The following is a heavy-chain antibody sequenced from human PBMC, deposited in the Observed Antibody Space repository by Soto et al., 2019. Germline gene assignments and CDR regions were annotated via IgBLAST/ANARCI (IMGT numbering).Heavy chain of an antibody. Sequence: QVQLVQSGAAVKKPGASVKGSCKASGFSLTGYYIHWLRQAPGQGLEWRGWINAHSGGTEYAQKLKGRGTLTSYTSIATAYLTLTGLTSDDTALYYCAKDLTRQLAYWLDPWGQGTQVTVSS. CDR3: AKDLTRQLAYWLDP. D-gene: IGHD6-6*01. CDR2: INAHSGGT. V-gene: IGHV1-2*02. CDR1: GFSLTGYY. J-gene: IGHJ5*02.